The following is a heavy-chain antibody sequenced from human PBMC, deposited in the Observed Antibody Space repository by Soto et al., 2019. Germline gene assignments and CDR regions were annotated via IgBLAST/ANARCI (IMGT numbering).Heavy chain of an antibody. V-gene: IGHV3-7*01. D-gene: IGHD3-10*02. J-gene: IGHJ5*02. CDR3: VKGHLFVGP. CDR1: GFPFSSYW. CDR2: IKPDGSDT. Sequence: EVQLAESGGDLVQPGGSLRLSCAASGFPFSSYWMTWVRRAPGKGLQWVASIKPDGSDTYYLDSVRGRFTVSRDNARNSVYLQMNSLGVDDTALYHCVKGHLFVGPWGQGALAIVTS.